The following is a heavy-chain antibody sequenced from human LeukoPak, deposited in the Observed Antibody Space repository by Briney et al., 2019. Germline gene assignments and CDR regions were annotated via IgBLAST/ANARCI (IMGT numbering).Heavy chain of an antibody. CDR2: IIPIFGTA. CDR1: GGTFSSYA. V-gene: IGHV1-69*13. Sequence: SAKVSCKASGGTFSSYAISWVRQAPGQGLEWMGGIIPIFGTANYAQKFQGRVTITADESTSTAYMELSSLRSEDTAVYYCARDVLSSSWRGYSYGYFDYWGQGTLVTVSS. CDR3: ARDVLSSSWRGYSYGYFDY. J-gene: IGHJ4*02. D-gene: IGHD5-18*01.